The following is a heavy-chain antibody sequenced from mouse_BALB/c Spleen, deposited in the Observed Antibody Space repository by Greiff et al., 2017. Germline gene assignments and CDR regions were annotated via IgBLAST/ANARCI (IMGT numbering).Heavy chain of an antibody. J-gene: IGHJ2*01. Sequence: QVQLQQSGAELAKPGASVKMSCKASGYTFTSYWMHWVKQRPGQGLEWIGYINPSTGYTEYNQKFKDKATLTADKSSSTAYMQLSSLTSEDSAVYYCAKIYYGNFLDYWGQGTTRTVSS. D-gene: IGHD2-1*01. CDR3: AKIYYGNFLDY. V-gene: IGHV1-7*01. CDR1: GYTFTSYW. CDR2: INPSTGYT.